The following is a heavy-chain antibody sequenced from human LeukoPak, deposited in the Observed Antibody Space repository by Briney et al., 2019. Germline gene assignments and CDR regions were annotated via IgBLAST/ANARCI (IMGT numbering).Heavy chain of an antibody. CDR2: INGDGITT. Sequence: PGGSLRLSCAASGFTFSSYWMHWVRQAPGKGLVWVSRINGDGITTTYADSVKGRFTISRDNAKNTLCLQMNSLRAEDTAVYYCARDGFGGSYSFWGQGTLVTVSS. CDR1: GFTFSSYW. V-gene: IGHV3-74*03. D-gene: IGHD1-26*01. CDR3: ARDGFGGSYSF. J-gene: IGHJ4*02.